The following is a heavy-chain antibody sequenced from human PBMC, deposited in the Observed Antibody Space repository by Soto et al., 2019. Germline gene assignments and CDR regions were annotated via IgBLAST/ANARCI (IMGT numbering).Heavy chain of an antibody. CDR2: MNPNSGNT. CDR1: RYTFTSYD. D-gene: IGHD2-2*01. CDR3: ARSPAYYMDV. Sequence: GTSVKVSCKASRYTFTSYDINWARQATGQGLEWMGWMNPNSGNTGYAQKFQGRVTMTRNTSISTAYMELSSLRSEDTAVYYCARSPAYYMDVWGKGTTVTVSS. J-gene: IGHJ6*03. V-gene: IGHV1-8*01.